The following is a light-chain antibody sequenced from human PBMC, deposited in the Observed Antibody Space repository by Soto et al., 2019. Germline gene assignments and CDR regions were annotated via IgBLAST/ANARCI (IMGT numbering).Light chain of an antibody. V-gene: IGKV3-20*01. Sequence: EIVLTQSPGTLSLSPGERATLSCRASQSVSSAYLAWYQQIPGQAPRLLIYGASSRATGIPDRFSGSGSGTDFTLTISGLEPEDVAVSYCQQSGSSFYTFGQGTKLEI. CDR3: QQSGSSFYT. J-gene: IGKJ2*01. CDR1: QSVSSAY. CDR2: GAS.